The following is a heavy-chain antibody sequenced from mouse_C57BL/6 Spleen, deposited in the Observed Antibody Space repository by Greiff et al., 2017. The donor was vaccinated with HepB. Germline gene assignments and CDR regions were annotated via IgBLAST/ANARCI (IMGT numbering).Heavy chain of an antibody. CDR1: GYTFTSYW. D-gene: IGHD2-4*01. Sequence: QVQLQQPGAELVRPGSSVKLSCKASGYTFTSYWMDWVKQRPGQGLEWIGNIYPSDSETHYNQKFKDKATLTVDKSSSTAYMQLSSLTSEDSAVYYCARIYYDYDGGDYWGQGTTLTVSS. V-gene: IGHV1-61*01. CDR2: IYPSDSET. J-gene: IGHJ2*01. CDR3: ARIYYDYDGGDY.